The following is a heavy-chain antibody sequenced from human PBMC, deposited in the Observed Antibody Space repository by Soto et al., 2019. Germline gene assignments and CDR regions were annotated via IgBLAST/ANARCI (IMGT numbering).Heavy chain of an antibody. D-gene: IGHD2-2*01. J-gene: IGHJ5*02. CDR3: ARVGCSSTSCYAWDNWFDP. V-gene: IGHV4-59*01. CDR1: GGSISSYY. CDR2: IYYSGST. Sequence: NPSETLSLTCTVSGGSISSYYWSWIRQPPGKGLEWIGYIYYSGSTKYNPSLKSRVTISVDTSKNQFSLKLSSVTAADTAVYYCARVGCSSTSCYAWDNWFDPWGQGTLVTVSS.